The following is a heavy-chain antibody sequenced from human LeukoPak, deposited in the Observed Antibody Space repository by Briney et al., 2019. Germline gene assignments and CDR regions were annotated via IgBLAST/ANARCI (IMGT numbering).Heavy chain of an antibody. CDR2: IYYSGST. J-gene: IGHJ5*02. CDR1: GGSISSYY. Sequence: SETLSLTCTVSGGSISSYYWSWIRQPPGKGLEWIGYIYYSGSTNYNASLKSRVTISVDTSKNQFSLKLSSVTAADTAVYYCARDRRYYDSSGYYDGWFDPWGQGTLVTVSS. V-gene: IGHV4-59*01. CDR3: ARDRRYYDSSGYYDGWFDP. D-gene: IGHD3-22*01.